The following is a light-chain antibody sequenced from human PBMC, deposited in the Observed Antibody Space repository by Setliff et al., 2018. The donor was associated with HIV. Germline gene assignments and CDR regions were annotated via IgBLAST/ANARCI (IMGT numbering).Light chain of an antibody. Sequence: QSVLTQPRSVSGSPGQSVTISCTGTSSDVGGYNYVSWYQQHPDKAPKLIIYDVSKRPSGVPDRFSGSKSGNTASLTISGLQAEGEVDYYCSSYAGSNNVVFGGGTQLTVL. V-gene: IGLV2-11*01. CDR1: SSDVGGYNY. CDR3: SSYAGSNNVV. CDR2: DVS. J-gene: IGLJ2*01.